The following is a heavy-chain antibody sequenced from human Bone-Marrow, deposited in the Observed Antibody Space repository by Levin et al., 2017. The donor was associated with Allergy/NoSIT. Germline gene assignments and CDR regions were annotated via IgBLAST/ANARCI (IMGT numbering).Heavy chain of an antibody. Sequence: SETLSLTCSVSGESIGSDDYYWTWVRLAPGKGLECIGYSFYSGSTSYNPSLKSRLDISFDTSKNQFSLTLHSATAADTAVYFCARATYRTSSLDSWGLGIPVTVSS. J-gene: IGHJ4*02. CDR3: ARATYRTSSLDS. CDR1: GESIGSDDYY. CDR2: SFYSGST. V-gene: IGHV4-30-4*01. D-gene: IGHD6-6*01.